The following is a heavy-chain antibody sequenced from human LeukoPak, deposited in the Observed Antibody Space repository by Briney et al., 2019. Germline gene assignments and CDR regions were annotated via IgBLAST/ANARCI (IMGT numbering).Heavy chain of an antibody. V-gene: IGHV3-48*03. CDR1: GFTFSAYE. J-gene: IGHJ3*02. CDR3: AREGLERPSDAFDI. CDR2: IGSSGSTV. Sequence: GGSLRLPCAASGFTFSAYEMNWVRQAPGKGLEWVSYIGSSGSTVYYADSVKGRFTISRDNAKNSLYLQMNSLRAEDTAVYYCAREGLERPSDAFDIWGQGTMVTVSS. D-gene: IGHD1-1*01.